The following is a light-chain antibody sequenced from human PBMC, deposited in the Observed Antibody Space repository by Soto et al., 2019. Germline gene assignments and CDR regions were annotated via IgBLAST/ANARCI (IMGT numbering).Light chain of an antibody. CDR3: SSYSSTSTYV. CDR1: SSDFGGYTY. J-gene: IGLJ1*01. CDR2: DAT. V-gene: IGLV2-14*03. Sequence: QSVLTQPASVSGCPGQSITISCTGTSSDFGGYTYVSWYQQHPGKAPKLMIFDATSRPSGVSNRFSGSKSDNTASLTIAGLQAEDEADDYCSSYSSTSTYVFGTGTKVTGL.